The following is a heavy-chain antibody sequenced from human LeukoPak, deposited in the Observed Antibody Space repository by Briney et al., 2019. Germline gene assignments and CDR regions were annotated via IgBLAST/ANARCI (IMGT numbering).Heavy chain of an antibody. D-gene: IGHD3-10*01. CDR3: ARRVGRWFGERAYYYNYMDV. CDR2: INHSGST. J-gene: IGHJ6*03. Sequence: SETLSLTCAAYGGAFSGYYWSWIRQPPGKGLEWIGEINHSGSTKYSPSLKSRVTISVDTSKNQLSLKLSSVTAADTAVYYCARRVGRWFGERAYYYNYMDVWGKGTTVTISS. V-gene: IGHV4-34*01. CDR1: GGAFSGYY.